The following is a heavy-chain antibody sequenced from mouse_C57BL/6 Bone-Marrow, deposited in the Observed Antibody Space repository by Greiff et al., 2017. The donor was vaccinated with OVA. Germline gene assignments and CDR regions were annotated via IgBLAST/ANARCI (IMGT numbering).Heavy chain of an antibody. V-gene: IGHV1-76*01. CDR3: TRGGKGFAY. CDR2: IYPGSGNT. Sequence: VQLQQSGAELVRPGASVKLSCKASGYTFTDYYINWVKQRPGQGLEWIARIYPGSGNTYYNEKFKGKATLTAEKSSSTAYMELRSLTSEDSAVYYCTRGGKGFAYWGQGTLVTVSA. CDR1: GYTFTDYY. J-gene: IGHJ3*01.